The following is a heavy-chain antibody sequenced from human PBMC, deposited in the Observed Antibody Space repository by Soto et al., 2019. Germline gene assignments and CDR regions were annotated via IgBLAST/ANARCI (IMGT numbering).Heavy chain of an antibody. CDR2: IYHSGST. D-gene: IGHD2-21*02. CDR1: GGSISSSNW. J-gene: IGHJ6*02. V-gene: IGHV4-4*02. CDR3: ARARGNSRYYYYGMDV. Sequence: SETLSLTCAVSGGSISSSNWWSWVRQPPGKGLEWIGEIYHSGSTNYNPSLKSRVTISVDKSKNQFSLKLSSVTAADTAVYYCARARGNSRYYYYGMDVWGQGTTVTVSS.